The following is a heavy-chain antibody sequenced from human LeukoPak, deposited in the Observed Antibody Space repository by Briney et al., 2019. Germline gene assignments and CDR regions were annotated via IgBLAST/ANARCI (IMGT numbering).Heavy chain of an antibody. Sequence: SVKVSCKASGGTFSSYAISWVRQAPGQGLEWMGGIIPIFGTANYAQKFQGRVTITADESTSTAYMELSSLRSEDTAVYYCASPRFLFGAGSLDYWGQGTLVTVSS. CDR1: GGTFSSYA. CDR3: ASPRFLFGAGSLDY. D-gene: IGHD3-3*01. J-gene: IGHJ4*02. CDR2: IIPIFGTA. V-gene: IGHV1-69*13.